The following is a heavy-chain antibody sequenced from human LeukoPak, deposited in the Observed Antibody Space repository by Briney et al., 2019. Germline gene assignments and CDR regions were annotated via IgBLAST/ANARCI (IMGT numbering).Heavy chain of an antibody. V-gene: IGHV1-2*02. Sequence: ASVRVSCKASGYTLTDHYLHWLRQAPGQGLEWMGWINPTTVGTRFADKFQDRVTMTRDTSIGTAYMDLSRLTPDDRAVYYCARVRGALGFCTKTSCYAFDCWGQGTLVTVAS. CDR1: GYTLTDHY. D-gene: IGHD2-2*01. J-gene: IGHJ4*02. CDR2: INPTTVGT. CDR3: ARVRGALGFCTKTSCYAFDC.